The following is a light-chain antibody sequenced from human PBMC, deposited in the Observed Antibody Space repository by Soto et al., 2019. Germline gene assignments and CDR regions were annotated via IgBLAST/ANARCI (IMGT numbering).Light chain of an antibody. Sequence: QSALTQPPSASGSPGQSVTISCTGTSSDVGGYDFVSWYQQHPGKAPKLIIYEVSKWPSGVPDRFSGSKSGNTASLTVSGIQAEDEADYYCTSYAGGYYNWVFGGGTQLTVL. V-gene: IGLV2-8*01. J-gene: IGLJ3*02. CDR2: EVS. CDR3: TSYAGGYYNWV. CDR1: SSDVGGYDF.